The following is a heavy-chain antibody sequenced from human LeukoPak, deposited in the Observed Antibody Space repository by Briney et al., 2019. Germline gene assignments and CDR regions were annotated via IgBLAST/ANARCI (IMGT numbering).Heavy chain of an antibody. J-gene: IGHJ4*02. V-gene: IGHV4-39*07. D-gene: IGHD3-10*01. CDR2: IYYSGST. CDR1: GGSISSSSYY. CDR3: ARWTMVRGVIKGIDY. Sequence: KPSETLSLTCTVSGGSISSSSYYWGWIRQPPGKGLEWIGSIYYSGSTYYNPSLKSRVTISVDTSKNQFSLKLSSVTAADTAVYYCARWTMVRGVIKGIDYWGQGTLVTVSS.